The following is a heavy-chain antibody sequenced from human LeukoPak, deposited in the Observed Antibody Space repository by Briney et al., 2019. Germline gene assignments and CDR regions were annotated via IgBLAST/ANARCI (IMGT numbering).Heavy chain of an antibody. CDR1: GFTFSSYA. CDR2: ISYDGSNK. D-gene: IGHD4-11*01. V-gene: IGHV3-30*04. J-gene: IGHJ4*02. CDR3: ARTTTAPSLYYFDY. Sequence: GGSLRLSCAASGFTFSSYAMHWVRQAPGKGLEWVAVISYDGSNKYYADSVKGRFTISRDNSKNTLYLQMNSLRAEDTAVYYCARTTTAPSLYYFDYWGQGTLVTVSS.